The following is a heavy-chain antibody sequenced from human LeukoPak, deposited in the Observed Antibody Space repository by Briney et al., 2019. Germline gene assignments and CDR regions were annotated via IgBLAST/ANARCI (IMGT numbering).Heavy chain of an antibody. CDR3: ARDTDSSGWYGGFCDY. D-gene: IGHD6-19*01. V-gene: IGHV4-39*07. CDR1: GGSLSSSSYY. Sequence: PSETLSLTCTVSGGSLSSSSYYWGWIRQPPGKGLEWIGSIYYSGSTYYNPSLKSRVTISVDTSKNQFSLKLSSVTAADTAMYYCARDTDSSGWYGGFCDYWGQGTLVTVSS. J-gene: IGHJ4*02. CDR2: IYYSGST.